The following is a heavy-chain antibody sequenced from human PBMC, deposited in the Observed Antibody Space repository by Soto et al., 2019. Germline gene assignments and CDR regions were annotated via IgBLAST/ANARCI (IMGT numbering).Heavy chain of an antibody. V-gene: IGHV3-23*01. J-gene: IGHJ4*02. CDR3: AKVPDDFWSGYYTFTHYFDY. D-gene: IGHD3-3*01. CDR2: ISGSGGST. Sequence: GGSLRLSCAASGFTFSSYAMSWVRQAPGKGLEWVSAISGSGGSTYYADSVKGRFTISRDNSKNTLYLQMNSLRAEDTAVYYCAKVPDDFWSGYYTFTHYFDYWGQGTLVTVSS. CDR1: GFTFSSYA.